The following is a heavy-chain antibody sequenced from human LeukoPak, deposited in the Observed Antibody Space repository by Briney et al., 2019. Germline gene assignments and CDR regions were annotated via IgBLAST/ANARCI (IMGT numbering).Heavy chain of an antibody. D-gene: IGHD1-26*01. CDR2: ISYDGSNK. CDR3: AKEDYYRLTLPPPRE. CDR1: GFTFSDYY. V-gene: IGHV3-30*18. Sequence: GGSLRLSCAASGFTFSDYYMSWIRQAPGKGLEWVAVISYDGSNKYYADSVKGRFTISRDNSKNTLYLQMNSLRAEDTAVYYCAKEDYYRLTLPPPREWGQGTLVTVSS. J-gene: IGHJ4*02.